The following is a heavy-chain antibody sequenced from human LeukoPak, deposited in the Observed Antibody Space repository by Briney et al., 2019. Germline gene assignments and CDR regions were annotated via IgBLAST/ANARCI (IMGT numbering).Heavy chain of an antibody. V-gene: IGHV3-11*04. CDR1: GFTFSDYH. Sequence: GGSLRLSCTASGFTFSDYHMCWIRQAPGKGLEWVSYISSSGSKVYYADSVKGRFTISRDNAKNSLYLQMNSLRAEDTAVYYCASSYSSSRFDYWGQGTLVTVSS. CDR2: ISSSGSKV. J-gene: IGHJ4*02. CDR3: ASSYSSSRFDY. D-gene: IGHD6-6*01.